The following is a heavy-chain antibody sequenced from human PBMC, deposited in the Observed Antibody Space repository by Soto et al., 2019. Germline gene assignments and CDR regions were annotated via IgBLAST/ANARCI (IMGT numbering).Heavy chain of an antibody. J-gene: IGHJ4*02. D-gene: IGHD5-18*01. CDR1: GVTFSSYA. CDR3: AKVRDGYGQEYYFDY. Sequence: GGSLRLSCAASGVTFSSYAMSWSRQAPGQGLEWVSAISGCGGSTYYADSVKGRFTISRDNSKNTLYLQMNSLRAEDTDVYYCAKVRDGYGQEYYFDYWGQGTLVTVSS. CDR2: ISGCGGST. V-gene: IGHV3-23*01.